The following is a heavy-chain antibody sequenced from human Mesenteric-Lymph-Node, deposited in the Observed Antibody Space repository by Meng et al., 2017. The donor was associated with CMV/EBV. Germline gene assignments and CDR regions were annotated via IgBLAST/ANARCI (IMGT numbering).Heavy chain of an antibody. CDR3: ARDGYDGSGWSRGYYFDY. J-gene: IGHJ4*02. CDR2: IYKRGVI. CDR1: GFTFSDYY. D-gene: IGHD6-19*01. V-gene: IGHV3-66*03. Sequence: GESLKISCAASGFTFSDYYMSWIRQAPGKGLEWVSGIYKRGVIYYADSVKGRFTISRDNSQNTVYLQMNSLRTEDTAVYYCARDGYDGSGWSRGYYFDYWGQGTLVTVSS.